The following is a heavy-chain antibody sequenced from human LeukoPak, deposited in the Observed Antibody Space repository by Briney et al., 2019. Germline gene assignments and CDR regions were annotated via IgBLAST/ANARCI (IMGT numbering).Heavy chain of an antibody. J-gene: IGHJ4*02. V-gene: IGHV4-4*07. D-gene: IGHD3-10*01. CDR2: MSISGNT. CDR3: ARQSAGSYVYFDL. Sequence: SETLSLTCTISGASISSHYYSWIRQSAGQGLEWIGRMSISGNTNYNPSLKSRVTISGDKSKNQFSPKLSSVTAADTAMYYCARQSAGSYVYFDLWGQGTLVTVSS. CDR1: GASISSHY.